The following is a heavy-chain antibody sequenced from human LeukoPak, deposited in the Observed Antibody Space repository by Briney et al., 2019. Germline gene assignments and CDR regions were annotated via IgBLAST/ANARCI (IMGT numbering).Heavy chain of an antibody. D-gene: IGHD1-26*01. J-gene: IGHJ4*02. CDR2: IMQDGSEE. Sequence: PGGSLRLSCAASGFTFSSYWMSWVRQAPGKGLEWVANIMQDGSEENFVDSVKGRFAISRDNAKKSLYLQMNSLRAEDTAVYCARGSSAGASLRHDYWGQGTLVTVSS. CDR3: ARGSSAGASLRHDY. CDR1: GFTFSSYW. V-gene: IGHV3-7*01.